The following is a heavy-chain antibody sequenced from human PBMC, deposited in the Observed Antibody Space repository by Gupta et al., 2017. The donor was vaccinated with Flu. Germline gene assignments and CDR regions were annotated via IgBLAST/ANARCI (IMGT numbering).Heavy chain of an antibody. CDR3: VRAIGTSSAY. CDR1: GFTFTNYW. CDR2: IKRDASEK. D-gene: IGHD6-6*01. J-gene: IGHJ4*02. Sequence: GFTFTNYWMHWVRQCPGKGLEWVANIKRDASEKYYVDSVKCRLTISRDNAHNSLFLQMNSLIAEDTSVYYCVRAIGTSSAYWGQGTLVTVSS. V-gene: IGHV3-7*01.